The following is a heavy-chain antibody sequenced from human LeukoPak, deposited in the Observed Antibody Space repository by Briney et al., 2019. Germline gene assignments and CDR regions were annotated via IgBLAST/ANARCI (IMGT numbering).Heavy chain of an antibody. CDR3: ARFSRFYGSGSYYGAFDY. CDR2: ISAYNGNT. Sequence: ASVKVSCKASGYTFTSYGISWVRQAPGQGLEWMGWISAYNGNTNYAQKLQGRVTMTTDTSTSTAYMELRSLRSDDTAVYYCARFSRFYGSGSYYGAFDYWGQGTLVTVSS. CDR1: GYTFTSYG. V-gene: IGHV1-18*01. J-gene: IGHJ4*02. D-gene: IGHD3-10*01.